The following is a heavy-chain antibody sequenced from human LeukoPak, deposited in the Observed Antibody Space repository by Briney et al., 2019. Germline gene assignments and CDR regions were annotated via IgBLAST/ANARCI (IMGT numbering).Heavy chain of an antibody. V-gene: IGHV3-30-3*01. Sequence: PGGSLRLSCAASGFTFSSYAMHWVRQAPGKGLEWVAVISYDGSNKYYADSVKGRFTVSRDNSKNTLYLQMDSLRADDTAVYYCARDLTNYYGSGSYFPYFDYWGRGTLVTVSS. CDR3: ARDLTNYYGSGSYFPYFDY. CDR2: ISYDGSNK. CDR1: GFTFSSYA. D-gene: IGHD3-10*01. J-gene: IGHJ4*02.